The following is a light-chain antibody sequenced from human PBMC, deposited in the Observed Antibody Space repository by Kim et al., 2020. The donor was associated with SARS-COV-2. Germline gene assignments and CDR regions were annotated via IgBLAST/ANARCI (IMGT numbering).Light chain of an antibody. J-gene: IGKJ4*01. Sequence: IQLTQSPSSVSASVGDRVTITCRASQGISHWLAWYQQKPGKAPILLIHTASTLQSGVPSRFSGSGSGTDFTLTISSLQPEDFATYYCQQANSYPLTFGGGTKLGIK. CDR1: QGISHW. CDR2: TAS. V-gene: IGKV1-12*01. CDR3: QQANSYPLT.